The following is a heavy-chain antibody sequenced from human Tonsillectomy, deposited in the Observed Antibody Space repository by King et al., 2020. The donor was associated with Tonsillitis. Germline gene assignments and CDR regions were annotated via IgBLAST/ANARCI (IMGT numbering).Heavy chain of an antibody. CDR1: GFTFGDYG. V-gene: IGHV3-20*04. Sequence: VQLVESGGGVVRPGGSLRLSCAASGFTFGDYGMSWVRQAPGKGLEWVSGINWNGGSTGYADSVKGRFTISRDNAKNSLYLQMNSLRAEDTALYYCARHLGXSSSWRQTLFDYWGXGTLVTVSS. D-gene: IGHD6-13*01. CDR3: ARHLGXSSSWRQTLFDY. CDR2: INWNGGST. J-gene: IGHJ4*02.